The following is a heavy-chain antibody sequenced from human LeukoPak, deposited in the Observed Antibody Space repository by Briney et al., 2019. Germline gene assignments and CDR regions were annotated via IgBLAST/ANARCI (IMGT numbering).Heavy chain of an antibody. D-gene: IGHD4-17*01. V-gene: IGHV3-23*01. CDR1: GFTFGDYA. Sequence: QPGRSLRLSCTTSGFTFGDYAMTWVRQAPGKGLEWVSGISGSGGSTYYADSVKGRFTISRDNSKNTLYLQMNSLRAEDTAVYYCAKGLRTTVTTYFDYWGQGTLVTVSS. J-gene: IGHJ4*02. CDR2: ISGSGGST. CDR3: AKGLRTTVTTYFDY.